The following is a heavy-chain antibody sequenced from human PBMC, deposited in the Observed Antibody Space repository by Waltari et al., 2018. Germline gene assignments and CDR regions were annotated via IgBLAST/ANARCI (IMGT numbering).Heavy chain of an antibody. V-gene: IGHV3-43*01. CDR2: ISWDGGST. D-gene: IGHD2-21*01. Sequence: EVKLVESGGVGVKPGGSMRRSCAASVFTFRDYKMHWVRQAPGKGLEWVSLISWDGGSTYYADSVKGRFAISRDNTKKSLYLQMNSLRSEDTAFYYCVKEAAFCGYTNCFFEYWGQGTPVTVSA. J-gene: IGHJ4*02. CDR3: VKEAAFCGYTNCFFEY. CDR1: VFTFRDYK.